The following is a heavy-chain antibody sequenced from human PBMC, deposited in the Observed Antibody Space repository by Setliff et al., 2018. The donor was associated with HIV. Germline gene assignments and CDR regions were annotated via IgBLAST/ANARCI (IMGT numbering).Heavy chain of an antibody. V-gene: IGHV4-30-2*01. J-gene: IGHJ6*02. CDR2: IYHSGSS. Sequence: PSETLSLTCVVSGDSIRNGGYSWTWIRQPPGKGLEWIGFIYHSGSSFYNPSLKSRVTISRDRSANQFSLKLSSVTAADTAVYYCARRGDFFYYAMDVWGQGTTVTVSS. CDR1: GDSIRNGGYS. CDR3: ARRGDFFYYAMDV.